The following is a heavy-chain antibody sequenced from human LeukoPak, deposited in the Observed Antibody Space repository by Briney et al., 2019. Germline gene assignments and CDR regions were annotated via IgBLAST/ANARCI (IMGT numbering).Heavy chain of an antibody. CDR1: GFTFSNYA. CDR3: AKDRVTMIVVVAFDI. V-gene: IGHV3-23*01. D-gene: IGHD3-22*01. J-gene: IGHJ3*02. Sequence: GGSLRLSCAASGFTFSNYAMSWVRQAPGKGLEWVSAFSGSGLRTYYADSVKGRFTISRDISKNTLYLQMDSLRAEDTAVYYCAKDRVTMIVVVAFDIWGQGTMVTVSS. CDR2: FSGSGLRT.